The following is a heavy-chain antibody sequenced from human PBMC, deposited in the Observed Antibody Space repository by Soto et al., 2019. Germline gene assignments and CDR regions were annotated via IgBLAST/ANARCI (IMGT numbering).Heavy chain of an antibody. Sequence: QVQLQQWGAGLLKPSETLSLTCAVYGGSFSGYYWSWIRQPPGNGLEWIGEINHSGSTNYNPSLKSRVTMSVDTSKNQFSMKLSCVTAADTAVYYCARGASMDCSSTSCYPSYYYYYMDFWGKGTTVTVSS. CDR1: GGSFSGYY. V-gene: IGHV4-34*01. CDR3: ARGASMDCSSTSCYPSYYYYYMDF. CDR2: INHSGST. D-gene: IGHD2-2*01. J-gene: IGHJ6*03.